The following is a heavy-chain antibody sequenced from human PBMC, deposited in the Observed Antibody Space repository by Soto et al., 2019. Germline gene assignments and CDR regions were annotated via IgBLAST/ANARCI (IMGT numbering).Heavy chain of an antibody. D-gene: IGHD1-26*01. CDR2: IIPIFGTA. V-gene: IGHV1-69*13. J-gene: IGHJ6*02. CDR3: ARVKGGVGDPSRYYYGMDV. Sequence: SVKVSCKASGGTFSSYAISWVRQAPGQGLEWMGGIIPIFGTANYAQKFQGRVTITADESTSTAYMELSSLRSEDTAVYYCARVKGGVGDPSRYYYGMDVWGQGTTVTVSS. CDR1: GGTFSSYA.